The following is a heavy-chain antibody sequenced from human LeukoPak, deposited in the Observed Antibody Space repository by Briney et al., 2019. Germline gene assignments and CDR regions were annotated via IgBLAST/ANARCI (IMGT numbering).Heavy chain of an antibody. CDR3: ARDLFESVTTSQLSDY. D-gene: IGHD4-17*01. J-gene: IGHJ4*02. Sequence: PGGSLRLSCAASGFTVSSNYMSWVRQAPGKGLEWVSVIYSGGSTYYADSVKGRFTISRDNSKNTLYLQMNSLRAEDTAVYYCARDLFESVTTSQLSDYWGQGTLVTVSS. CDR2: IYSGGST. V-gene: IGHV3-66*01. CDR1: GFTVSSNY.